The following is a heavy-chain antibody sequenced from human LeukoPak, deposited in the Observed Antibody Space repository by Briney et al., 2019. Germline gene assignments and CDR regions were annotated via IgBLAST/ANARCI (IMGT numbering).Heavy chain of an antibody. CDR2: ISGSGGST. CDR1: GFTFSSYA. CDR3: AKDRSCTNDICHGDFDY. D-gene: IGHD2-8*01. Sequence: GGSLRLSCAASGFTFSSYAVSWVRQAPGKGLEWVSSISGSGGSTYSVDSVKGRFTISRDNSKNTLYLQMNSLRAEDTALYYCAKDRSCTNDICHGDFDYWGQGTLVTVSS. V-gene: IGHV3-23*01. J-gene: IGHJ4*02.